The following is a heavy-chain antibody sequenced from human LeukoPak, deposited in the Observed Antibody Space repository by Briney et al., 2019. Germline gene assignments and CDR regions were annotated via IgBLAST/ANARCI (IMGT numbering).Heavy chain of an antibody. CDR1: GGSFSGYY. J-gene: IGHJ2*01. Sequence: SETLSLTCAVYGGSFSGYYWSWIRQPPGKGLGWIGEINHSGSTNYNPSLKSRVTISVDTSKNQFSLKLSSVTAADTAVYYCARGVRYFDLWGRGTLVTVSS. CDR3: ARGVRYFDL. V-gene: IGHV4-34*01. CDR2: INHSGST.